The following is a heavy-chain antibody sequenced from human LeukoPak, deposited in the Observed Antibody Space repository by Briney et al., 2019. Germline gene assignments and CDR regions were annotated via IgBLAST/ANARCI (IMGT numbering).Heavy chain of an antibody. CDR1: GFTVSSNY. CDR2: IYSGGST. V-gene: IGHV3-53*01. D-gene: IGHD3-22*01. J-gene: IGHJ4*02. CDR3: ARAPRQYYYDSSGYYSD. Sequence: GGSLRLSCAASGFTVSSNYMSWVRQAPGKGLEWVSVIYSGGSTYYADSVKGRFTISRDNSKDTLYLQMNSLRAEDTAVYYCARAPRQYYYDSSGYYSDWGQGTLVTVSS.